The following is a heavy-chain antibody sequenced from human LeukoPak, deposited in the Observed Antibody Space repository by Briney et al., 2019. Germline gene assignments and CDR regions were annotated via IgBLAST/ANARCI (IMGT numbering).Heavy chain of an antibody. Sequence: GGSLRLSCAASGFTFSSYGMHWVRQAPGKGLEWVAVISYDGSNKYYADSVKGRFTISRDNSKNTLYLQMNSLRAEDTAVHYCAKKPLRAYSPIDAFDVWGQGTMVTVSS. CDR1: GFTFSSYG. CDR2: ISYDGSNK. CDR3: AKKPLRAYSPIDAFDV. J-gene: IGHJ3*01. D-gene: IGHD5-18*01. V-gene: IGHV3-30*18.